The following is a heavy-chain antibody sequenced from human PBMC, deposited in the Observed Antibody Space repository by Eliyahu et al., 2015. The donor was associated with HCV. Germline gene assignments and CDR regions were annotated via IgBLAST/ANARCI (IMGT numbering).Heavy chain of an antibody. CDR1: GXSFXGHY. CDR3: ARATPTPHNSGWYLDS. Sequence: QVQLQQWGPGLLKPSGTLSLTCAVYGXSFXGHYWSWIRQTPGKGLEWIGEVNDSGSTNYGPSLKSRVTITADTSKNQFSLKVNSVTAADTAIYYCARATPTPHNSGWYLDSWGRGTLVTVSS. V-gene: IGHV4-34*02. J-gene: IGHJ4*02. D-gene: IGHD6-19*01. CDR2: VNDSGST.